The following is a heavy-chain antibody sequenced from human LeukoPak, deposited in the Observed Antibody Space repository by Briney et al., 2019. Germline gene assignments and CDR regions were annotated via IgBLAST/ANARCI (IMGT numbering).Heavy chain of an antibody. CDR2: INPNDGDT. D-gene: IGHD2-2*01. CDR1: GYTFTDYY. Sequence: ASVKVSCTASGYTFTDYYMHWVPQAPGQGFEWMGWINPNDGDTNYAQKFQGRVTMTRDTSISTAHMEVSRLRSDDTAVYYCARANFLYCSSSTCLFDYWGQGTLVTVSS. V-gene: IGHV1-2*02. CDR3: ARANFLYCSSSTCLFDY. J-gene: IGHJ4*02.